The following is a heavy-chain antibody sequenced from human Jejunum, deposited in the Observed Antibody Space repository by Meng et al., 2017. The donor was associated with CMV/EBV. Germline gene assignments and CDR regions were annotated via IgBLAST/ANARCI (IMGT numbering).Heavy chain of an antibody. Sequence: VSRLTVRSTYMNWVRQAPGKGLEWVSIIYSGGTTYYADSVKGRFTISRDNSNNILYLQMNSLTPEDTAVYFCARDEYGSGSCLDYWGQGTLVTVSS. J-gene: IGHJ4*02. D-gene: IGHD3-10*01. CDR1: RLTVRSTY. CDR3: ARDEYGSGSCLDY. V-gene: IGHV3-66*02. CDR2: IYSGGTT.